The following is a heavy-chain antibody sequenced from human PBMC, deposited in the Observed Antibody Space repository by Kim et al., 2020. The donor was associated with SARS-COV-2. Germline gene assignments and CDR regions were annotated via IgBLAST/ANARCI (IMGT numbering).Heavy chain of an antibody. V-gene: IGHV3-23*03. CDR1: GFTFSTST. Sequence: GGSLRLSCAASGFTFSTSTMRWVRQAPGKGLEWVAGIDSGGSNTPFADSVKGRFTISRDNSKNTLYLQMNGLRAEDTAVYYCAKALRGGGPFDYWGQGT. J-gene: IGHJ4*02. D-gene: IGHD2-15*01. CDR2: IDSGGSNT. CDR3: AKALRGGGPFDY.